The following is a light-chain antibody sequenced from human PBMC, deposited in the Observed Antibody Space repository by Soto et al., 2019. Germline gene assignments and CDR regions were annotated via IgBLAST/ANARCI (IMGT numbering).Light chain of an antibody. CDR3: GTWDNILRADV. J-gene: IGLJ2*01. Sequence: QSVLTQPPSVSAAPGQKVTISCSGNSSNIGKNYVSWYQQFPGTAPKLLIYDNYKRPSGISDRFSGSKSATSATLGITGLQTGDEADYYCGTWDNILRADVFGGGTQLTVL. CDR1: SSNIGKNY. CDR2: DNY. V-gene: IGLV1-51*01.